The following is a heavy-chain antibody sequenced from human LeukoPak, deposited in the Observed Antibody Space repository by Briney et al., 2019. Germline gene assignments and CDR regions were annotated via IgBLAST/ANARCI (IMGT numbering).Heavy chain of an antibody. CDR3: ARRAVVPAAVSYFDN. J-gene: IGHJ4*02. Sequence: SETLSLTCAVSRGSITNSSCYWGWIRQPPGKGLEWVGGIYYTGTTYYSPSLNSRITISMDTSKKQFSLRLASVTAADTAVYYCARRAVVPAAVSYFDNWGQGTLVTVSS. D-gene: IGHD2-2*01. V-gene: IGHV4-39*01. CDR1: RGSITNSSCY. CDR2: IYYTGTT.